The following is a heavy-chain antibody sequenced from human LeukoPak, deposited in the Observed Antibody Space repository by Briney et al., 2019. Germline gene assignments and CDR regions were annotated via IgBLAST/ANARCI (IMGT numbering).Heavy chain of an antibody. CDR1: GFTVSSNY. D-gene: IGHD7-27*01. J-gene: IGHJ3*02. CDR3: ARDPPGVGAFDI. Sequence: GGSLRLSCAASGFTVSSNYMSWVRQAPGKGLEWVSIIYSGAGTYYADSVKGRFTISRDNSKNTLYLQMNNLRAEDTAVYYCARDPPGVGAFDIWGQGTMVTVSS. CDR2: IYSGAGT. V-gene: IGHV3-53*01.